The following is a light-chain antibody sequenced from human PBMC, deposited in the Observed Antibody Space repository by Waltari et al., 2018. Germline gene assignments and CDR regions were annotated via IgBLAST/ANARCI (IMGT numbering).Light chain of an antibody. V-gene: IGKV3-20*01. CDR2: GAS. Sequence: EIVLTQSPGTLFLSPGEGATLPCRASQSVSRTLAWYQQKPGHAPRLLIYGASSRATGIPDRFSGSGSGTDFSLTSSSLEPDDSAVYFCQQYVSLPATFGQGTKVEIK. J-gene: IGKJ1*01. CDR1: QSVSRT. CDR3: QQYVSLPAT.